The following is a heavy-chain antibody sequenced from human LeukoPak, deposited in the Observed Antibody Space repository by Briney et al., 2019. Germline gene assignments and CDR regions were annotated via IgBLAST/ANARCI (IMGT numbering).Heavy chain of an antibody. D-gene: IGHD3-22*01. V-gene: IGHV3-53*01. CDR3: ARDFDSSGYYPYY. CDR2: IYSGGST. Sequence: GGSLRLSCAASGFTVSSNYMSWVRQAPGKGLEWVSVIYSGGSTYYADSVKGRFTISRDNSKNTLYLQVNSLRAEDTAVYYCARDFDSSGYYPYYWGQGTLVTVSS. J-gene: IGHJ4*02. CDR1: GFTVSSNY.